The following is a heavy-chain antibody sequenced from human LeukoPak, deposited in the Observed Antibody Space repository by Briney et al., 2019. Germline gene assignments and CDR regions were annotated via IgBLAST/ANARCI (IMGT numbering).Heavy chain of an antibody. CDR1: GFTFSSYE. J-gene: IGHJ3*02. Sequence: GGSLRLSWAASGFTFSSYEMNWVRQAPGKGLEWVSYISSSGSIIYYADSVKGRFTISRDSAKNSLYLQMNSLRAEDTAVYYCARGAYYYDSSGYYGAFDIWGQGTMVTVSS. V-gene: IGHV3-48*03. CDR2: ISSSGSII. D-gene: IGHD3-22*01. CDR3: ARGAYYYDSSGYYGAFDI.